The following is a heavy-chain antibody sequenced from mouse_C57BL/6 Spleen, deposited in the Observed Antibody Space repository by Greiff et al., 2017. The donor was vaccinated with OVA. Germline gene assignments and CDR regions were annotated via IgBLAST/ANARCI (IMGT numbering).Heavy chain of an antibody. CDR3: ARQYYGSRGGYFDV. CDR1: GYAFSSSW. D-gene: IGHD1-1*01. J-gene: IGHJ1*03. Sequence: VQLQQSGPELVKPGASVKISCKASGYAFSSSWMNWVKQRPGKGLEWIGRIYPGDGDTNYNGKFKGKATLTADKSSSTAYMQLSSLTYEDSAVYFCARQYYGSRGGYFDVWGTGTTVTVSS. V-gene: IGHV1-82*01. CDR2: IYPGDGDT.